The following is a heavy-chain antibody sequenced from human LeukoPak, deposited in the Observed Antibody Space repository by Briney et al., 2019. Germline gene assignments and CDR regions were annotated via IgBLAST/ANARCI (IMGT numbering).Heavy chain of an antibody. CDR2: ISHDGSNK. CDR1: GFTFSSYA. CDR3: ARELKVWEKWFGELDSFDY. Sequence: GGSLRLSCAASGFTFSSYAMHWVRQAPGKGLEWVAVISHDGSNKYYADSVKGRFTISRDNSKNTLYLQMNSLRAEDTAVYYCARELKVWEKWFGELDSFDYWGQGTLVTVSS. J-gene: IGHJ4*02. V-gene: IGHV3-30-3*01. D-gene: IGHD3-10*01.